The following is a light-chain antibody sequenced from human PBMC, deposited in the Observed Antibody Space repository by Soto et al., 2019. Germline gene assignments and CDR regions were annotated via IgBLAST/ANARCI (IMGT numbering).Light chain of an antibody. CDR3: QTWDTGIRI. Sequence: QLVLTQSPSASASQGTSVRLTCTLSSGHSNYAIAWHQQQAEKGPRYLMKVNSDGSHNKGDGIPDRFSGSTSGTERYLTISSLQSEDEADYYCQTWDTGIRIFGGGTKLTVL. J-gene: IGLJ2*01. CDR1: SGHSNYA. V-gene: IGLV4-69*01. CDR2: VNSDGSH.